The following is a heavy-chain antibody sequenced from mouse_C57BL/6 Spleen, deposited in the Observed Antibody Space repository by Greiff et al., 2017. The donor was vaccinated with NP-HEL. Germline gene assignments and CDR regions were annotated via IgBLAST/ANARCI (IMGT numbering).Heavy chain of an antibody. D-gene: IGHD1-1*01. CDR3: APTVVAWDYAMDY. CDR2: IHPNSGST. Sequence: QVQLQQPGAELVKPGASVKLSCKASGYTFTSYWMHWVKQRPGQGLEWIGMIHPNSGSTNYNEKFKSKATLTVDKSSSTAYMQLSSLTSEDSAVYYCAPTVVAWDYAMDYWGQGTSVTVSS. CDR1: GYTFTSYW. V-gene: IGHV1-64*01. J-gene: IGHJ4*01.